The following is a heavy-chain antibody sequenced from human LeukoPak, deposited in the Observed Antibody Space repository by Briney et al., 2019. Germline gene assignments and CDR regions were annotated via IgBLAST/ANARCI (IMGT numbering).Heavy chain of an antibody. CDR2: ISYDGRDK. CDR3: AKPTTVLTSYYFDY. J-gene: IGHJ4*02. CDR1: GFTFENYG. V-gene: IGHV3-30*18. D-gene: IGHD4-23*01. Sequence: GGSPRLSCAASGFTFENYGMQWVRQAPGKGLEWVAIISYDGRDKFYEDSVKGRFTISRDNSKNTLYLQMNNLRAEDTAVYYCAKPTTVLTSYYFDYWGQGTLVTVSS.